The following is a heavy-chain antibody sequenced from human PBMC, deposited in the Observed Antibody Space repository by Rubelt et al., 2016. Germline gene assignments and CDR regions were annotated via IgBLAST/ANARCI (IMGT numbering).Heavy chain of an antibody. CDR2: ISSNGNIK. Sequence: SSYVLHWVRQAPGKELEWVAVISSNGNIKYYADSVNGRFTISRDNSKNTLFLHMNSLRGEDTAVYYCATDPVEATTVRHFDYWGQGTLVTVSS. D-gene: IGHD1-26*01. CDR1: SSYV. J-gene: IGHJ4*02. V-gene: IGHV3-30*04. CDR3: ATDPVEATTVRHFDY.